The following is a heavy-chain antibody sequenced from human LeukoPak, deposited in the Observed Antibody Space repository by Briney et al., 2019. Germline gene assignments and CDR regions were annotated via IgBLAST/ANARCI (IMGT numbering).Heavy chain of an antibody. CDR1: GFTLSRYG. Sequence: GRSLRLSCAASGFTLSRYGMHGVRQAPGKGLEGVAVLWYDGSNKYYADSVKGRFTISRDNSKNTLYLQKHSLSGDDTAVYYCTSGYYYDSSGQESAFDIWGQGTMVTVSS. D-gene: IGHD3-22*01. CDR2: LWYDGSNK. CDR3: TSGYYYDSSGQESAFDI. J-gene: IGHJ3*02. V-gene: IGHV3-33*01.